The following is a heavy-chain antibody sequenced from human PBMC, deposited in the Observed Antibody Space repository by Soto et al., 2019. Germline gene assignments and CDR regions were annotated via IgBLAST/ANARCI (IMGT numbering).Heavy chain of an antibody. Sequence: EMQLLDSGGGLVQPGGSLRLSCAASGFTFSNYAMTWVRQAPGKGLEWVSGISGSGGTTFYAGSVKGRFVISRDNSKNTLYLQMNSLRAEDTAVYYCALRYCSRTTCPPLNSYFYLDVWGKGTTVTVSS. J-gene: IGHJ6*04. D-gene: IGHD2-2*01. V-gene: IGHV3-23*01. CDR1: GFTFSNYA. CDR3: ALRYCSRTTCPPLNSYFYLDV. CDR2: ISGSGGTT.